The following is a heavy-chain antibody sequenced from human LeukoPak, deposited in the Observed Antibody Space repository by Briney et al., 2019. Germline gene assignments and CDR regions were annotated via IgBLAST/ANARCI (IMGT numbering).Heavy chain of an antibody. CDR1: GGSISSSSYY. V-gene: IGHV4-61*05. CDR3: ARITFVEEGYGMDV. D-gene: IGHD3-16*01. J-gene: IGHJ6*02. Sequence: SETLSLTCTVSGGSISSSSYYWGWIRQPPGKGLEWIGYIHYSGGVTYYNPSLKSRVTISVDTSKNQFSLSLSSVTAADTAVYYCARITFVEEGYGMDVWGQGTTVTVSS. CDR2: IHYSGGVT.